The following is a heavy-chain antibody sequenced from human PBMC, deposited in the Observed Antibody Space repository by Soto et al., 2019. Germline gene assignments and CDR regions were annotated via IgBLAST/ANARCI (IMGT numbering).Heavy chain of an antibody. CDR3: AKSGGGYCTNGVCSPYYFDY. J-gene: IGHJ4*02. Sequence: ASVKVSCKASGYTFTSYYMHWVRQAPGKGLEWMGIINPSGGSTSYAQKFQGRVTMTRDTSTSTVYMELSSLRSEDTAVYYCAKSGGGYCTNGVCSPYYFDYWGQGTLVTVSS. V-gene: IGHV1-46*01. CDR1: GYTFTSYY. CDR2: INPSGGST. D-gene: IGHD2-8*01.